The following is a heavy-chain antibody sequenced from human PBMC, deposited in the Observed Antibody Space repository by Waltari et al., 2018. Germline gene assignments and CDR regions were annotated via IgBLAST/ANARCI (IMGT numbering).Heavy chain of an antibody. Sequence: EGQLVESGGGLIQPGGSLRLSCAASWFIVTSHYMSWVRQAPGEGMEWVAVWYVGGKTNNADSVKGRVTTSTYNAGNTLFLQMNSLRADDAATYYCARGRETGGWARWDFDYWGQGALVTVSS. V-gene: IGHV3-53*01. J-gene: IGHJ4*02. CDR2: WYVGGKT. CDR1: WFIVTSHY. D-gene: IGHD6-19*01. CDR3: ARGRETGGWARWDFDY.